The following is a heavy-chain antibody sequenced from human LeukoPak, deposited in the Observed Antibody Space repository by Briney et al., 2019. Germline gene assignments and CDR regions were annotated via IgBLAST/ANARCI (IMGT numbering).Heavy chain of an antibody. Sequence: PGESLKISCKGSGYSFTKNWISWVRQAPGQGLEWMGWISTYNGNTNYAQNLQGRVTMTTDTSTSTAYMELRSLRSDDTAVYYCAKDYSNYGLHFDYWGQGTLVTVSS. V-gene: IGHV1-18*04. J-gene: IGHJ4*02. D-gene: IGHD4-11*01. CDR2: ISTYNGNT. CDR3: AKDYSNYGLHFDY. CDR1: GYSFTKNW.